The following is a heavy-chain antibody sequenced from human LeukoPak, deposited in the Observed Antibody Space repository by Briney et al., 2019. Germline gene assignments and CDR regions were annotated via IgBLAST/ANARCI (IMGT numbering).Heavy chain of an antibody. CDR2: IYTSGST. CDR1: GGSISSYY. Sequence: SETLSLTCTVSGGSISSYYWSWIRQPAGKGLEWIGRIYTSGSTNYNPSLKSRVTMSVDTSKNQFSLKLSSVTAADTAVYYCARERYSSGWFNDAFDIWGQGTMVTVSS. CDR3: ARERYSSGWFNDAFDI. D-gene: IGHD6-19*01. J-gene: IGHJ3*02. V-gene: IGHV4-4*07.